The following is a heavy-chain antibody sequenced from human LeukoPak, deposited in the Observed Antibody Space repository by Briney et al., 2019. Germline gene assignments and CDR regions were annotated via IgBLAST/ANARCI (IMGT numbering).Heavy chain of an antibody. V-gene: IGHV5-51*01. D-gene: IGHD3-22*01. Sequence: GESLKVSCKGSGYSFTNYWIGWVRQVPGKGLEWMVIIYPGDSDVRYSPSFQSQVTISDDKSISTAYLQWSSLKASDTAMYYCARRESSGSIDYWGQGTLVTVSS. CDR2: IYPGDSDV. CDR3: ARRESSGSIDY. J-gene: IGHJ4*02. CDR1: GYSFTNYW.